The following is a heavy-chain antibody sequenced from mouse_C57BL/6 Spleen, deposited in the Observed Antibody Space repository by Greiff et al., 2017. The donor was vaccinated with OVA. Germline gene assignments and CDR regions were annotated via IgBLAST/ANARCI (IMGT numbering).Heavy chain of an antibody. V-gene: IGHV7-1*01. D-gene: IGHD4-1*01. CDR3: ARGRLGPNYFDY. Sequence: EVKVVESGGGLVQSGRSLRLSCATSGFTFSDFYMEWVRQAPGKGLEWIAASRNKANDYTTEYSASVKGRFIVSRDTSQSILYLQMNALRAEDTAIYDCARGRLGPNYFDYWGQGTTLTVSS. CDR1: GFTFSDFY. CDR2: SRNKANDYTT. J-gene: IGHJ2*01.